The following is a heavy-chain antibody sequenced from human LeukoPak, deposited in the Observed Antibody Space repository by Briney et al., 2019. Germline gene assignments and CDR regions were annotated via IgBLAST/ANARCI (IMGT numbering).Heavy chain of an antibody. CDR2: ISSSGSTI. CDR1: GFTFSDYY. Sequence: NPGGSLRLSCAASGFTFSDYYMSWIRQAPGKGLEWVSYISSSGSTIYYADSVKGRFTISRDNAKNSLYLQMNSLRAEDTAVYYCASILGYCSSTSCYAFDYWGQGTLVTVSS. CDR3: ASILGYCSSTSCYAFDY. V-gene: IGHV3-11*04. D-gene: IGHD2-2*01. J-gene: IGHJ4*02.